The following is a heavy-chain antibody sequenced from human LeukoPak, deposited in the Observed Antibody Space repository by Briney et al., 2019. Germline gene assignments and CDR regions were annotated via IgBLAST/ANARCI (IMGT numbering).Heavy chain of an antibody. Sequence: KSSETLSLTCTVSGYSISSGYYWGWIRQPPGKGLQWIGTIYHSGSTFYNPSLKSRVTISVDTSKNQFSLRLTSVIAADTAVYYCARKGYSGYEYDYWGQGTLVTVSS. V-gene: IGHV4-38-2*02. D-gene: IGHD5-12*01. CDR3: ARKGYSGYEYDY. J-gene: IGHJ4*02. CDR2: IYHSGST. CDR1: GYSISSGYY.